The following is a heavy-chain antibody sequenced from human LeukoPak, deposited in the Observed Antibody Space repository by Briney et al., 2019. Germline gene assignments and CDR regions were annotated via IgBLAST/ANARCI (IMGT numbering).Heavy chain of an antibody. CDR3: AKDLVHYYDNSGYYLDY. CDR1: GFTFSSYA. V-gene: IGHV3-23*01. J-gene: IGHJ4*02. Sequence: GGSLRLSCAASGFTFSSYAMSWVRQAPGKGLEWVSAISGSGGSTYYADSVKGRFTISRDNSENTLYLQMNSLRAEDTAVYYCAKDLVHYYDNSGYYLDYWGQGTLVTVSS. D-gene: IGHD3-22*01. CDR2: ISGSGGST.